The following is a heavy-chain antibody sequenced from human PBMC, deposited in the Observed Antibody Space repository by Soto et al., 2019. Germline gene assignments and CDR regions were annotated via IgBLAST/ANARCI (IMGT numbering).Heavy chain of an antibody. D-gene: IGHD3-16*01. CDR2: VIPILGAS. Sequence: QVQLVQSGAEVKKPGSSVKVSCKASADTFTGYTVTWVRQAPGQGLEWVGRVIPILGASNFAQKFQGRVTSAADNSTDTAYMVLTGITSHDTAVYYCARNRGSYSSNFDSWGQVTLVTVST. CDR1: ADTFTGYT. CDR3: ARNRGSYSSNFDS. V-gene: IGHV1-69*08. J-gene: IGHJ4*02.